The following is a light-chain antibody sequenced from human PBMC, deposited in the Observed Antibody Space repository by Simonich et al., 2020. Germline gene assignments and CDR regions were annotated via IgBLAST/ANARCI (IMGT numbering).Light chain of an antibody. J-gene: IGKJ1*01. V-gene: IGKV4-1*01. CDR1: QSVLYSSNNKNY. CDR3: QQYYSTPWT. CDR2: CAS. Sequence: DIVMTQSPDSLAVSLGERDTINCKSSQSVLYSSNNKNYLAWYQQKPGQPPKLLIYCASTRESGVPDRFSGSGSGTDFTLTISSLQAEDVAVYYCQQYYSTPWTFGQGTKVEIK.